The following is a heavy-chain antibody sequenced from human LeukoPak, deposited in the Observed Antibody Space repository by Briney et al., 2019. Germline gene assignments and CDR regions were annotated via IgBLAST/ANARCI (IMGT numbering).Heavy chain of an antibody. V-gene: IGHV3-21*01. CDR2: ISSSSSYI. CDR3: ARGGSSGF. D-gene: IGHD6-19*01. Sequence: PGGSLRLSCAASGFTFSSYEMNWVRQAPGKGLEWVSSISSSSSYIYYADSVKGRFTISRDNAKNSLYLQMNSLRAEDTAVYYCARGGSSGFWGQGTLVTVSS. J-gene: IGHJ4*02. CDR1: GFTFSSYE.